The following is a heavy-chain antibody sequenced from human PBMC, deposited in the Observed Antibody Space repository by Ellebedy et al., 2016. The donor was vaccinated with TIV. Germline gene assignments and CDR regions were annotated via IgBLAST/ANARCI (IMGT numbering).Heavy chain of an antibody. Sequence: GGSLRLSCAASGFTFSSYAMHWVRQAPGKGLEWVAVISYDGSNKYYADSVKGRFTISRDNSKNTLYLQMNSLRAEDTAVYYCARDLNVERYYYYGMDVWGQGTTVTVSS. CDR2: ISYDGSNK. D-gene: IGHD1-1*01. CDR1: GFTFSSYA. V-gene: IGHV3-30*01. CDR3: ARDLNVERYYYYGMDV. J-gene: IGHJ6*02.